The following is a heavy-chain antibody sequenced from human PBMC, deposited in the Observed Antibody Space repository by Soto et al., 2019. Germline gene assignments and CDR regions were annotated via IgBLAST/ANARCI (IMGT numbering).Heavy chain of an antibody. J-gene: IGHJ4*02. CDR2: TRNKANSYTT. CDR3: AIGYSYGQFDY. Sequence: HPGGSLRLSCAASGFTFSDHYMDWVRQAPGKGLEWVGRTRNKANSYTTEYAASVKGRFTISRDDSKNSLYLQMNSLKTEDTAVYYCAIGYSYGQFDYWGQGTLVTVSS. D-gene: IGHD5-18*01. CDR1: GFTFSDHY. V-gene: IGHV3-72*01.